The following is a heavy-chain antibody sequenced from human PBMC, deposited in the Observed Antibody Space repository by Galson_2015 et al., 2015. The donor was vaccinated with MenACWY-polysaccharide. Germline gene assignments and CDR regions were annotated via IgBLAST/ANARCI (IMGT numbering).Heavy chain of an antibody. CDR2: MSSSSSYI. CDR1: GLTFSSYS. J-gene: IGHJ6*03. V-gene: IGHV3-21*01. CDR3: ARGSDDYYYYYMDV. Sequence: SLRLSCAASGLTFSSYSMNWVRQAPGKGLEWVSSMSSSSSYIYYADSVKGRFTMSRDNAKNSLYLQMNSLRAEDTAVYYCARGSDDYYYYYMDVWGKGTTVTVSS.